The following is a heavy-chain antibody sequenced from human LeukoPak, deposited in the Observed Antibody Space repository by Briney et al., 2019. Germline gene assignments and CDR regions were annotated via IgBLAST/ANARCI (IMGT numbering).Heavy chain of an antibody. Sequence: GGSLRLSCAASGFTFSDYYMSWIRQAPGKALEWVSYISNSGGATNYGDSVRGRFTISRDNSKNSLYLEMNSLRAEDTAIYFCARESYYGSGTYFNFDSWGQGILVTVSS. V-gene: IGHV3-11*01. CDR1: GFTFSDYY. J-gene: IGHJ4*02. CDR3: ARESYYGSGTYFNFDS. CDR2: ISNSGGAT. D-gene: IGHD3-10*01.